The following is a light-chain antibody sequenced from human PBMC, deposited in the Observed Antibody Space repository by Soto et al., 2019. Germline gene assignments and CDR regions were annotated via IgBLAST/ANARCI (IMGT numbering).Light chain of an antibody. Sequence: IQMTQSPSSLSASVGDRVTITCRASQSISTYLNWYQQKPGIAPKLLIYAASILQSGVPSRFSGGGSGTDFTLTISGLQPEEFATYYSQQSYSSPPMFTFGQGTKL. CDR3: QQSYSSPPMFT. J-gene: IGKJ2*01. CDR1: QSISTY. CDR2: AAS. V-gene: IGKV1-39*01.